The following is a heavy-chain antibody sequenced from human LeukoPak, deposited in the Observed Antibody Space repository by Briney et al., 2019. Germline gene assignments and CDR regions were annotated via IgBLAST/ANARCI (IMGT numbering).Heavy chain of an antibody. CDR1: GFTVSTNY. Sequence: GGSLRLSCAASGFTVSTNYMSWVRQAPGKGPEWVSVIYSGGRTYYADSVKGRFTISRDNSKNTLSLQMNSLRAEDTAVYYCARLRWVGDLGDHWGQGTLVTVSS. CDR2: IYSGGRT. D-gene: IGHD3-10*01. V-gene: IGHV3-66*01. J-gene: IGHJ4*02. CDR3: ARLRWVGDLGDH.